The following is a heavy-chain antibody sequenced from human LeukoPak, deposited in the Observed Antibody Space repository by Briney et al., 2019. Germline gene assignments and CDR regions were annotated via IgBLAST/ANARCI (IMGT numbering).Heavy chain of an antibody. CDR1: GYTFTSYG. V-gene: IGHV1-18*01. CDR2: ISAYNGNT. J-gene: IGHJ4*02. D-gene: IGHD6-19*01. CDR3: ARDEKQWLAEDYFDY. Sequence: GASVKVSCKASGYTFTSYGISWVRQAPGQELEWMGWISAYNGNTNYAQKLQGRVTMTTDTSTSTAYMELRSLRSDDTAVYYCARDEKQWLAEDYFDYWGQGTLVTVSS.